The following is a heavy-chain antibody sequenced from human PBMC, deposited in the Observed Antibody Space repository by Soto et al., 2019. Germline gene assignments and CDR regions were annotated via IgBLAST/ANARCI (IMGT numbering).Heavy chain of an antibody. CDR1: GFTFSGSA. V-gene: IGHV3-73*01. D-gene: IGHD3-22*01. CDR2: IRSKANSYAT. CDR3: TQSKAWYYYDSSGSYYYYGMDV. Sequence: GGSLRLSCAASGFTFSGSAMHWVRQASGKGLEWVGRIRSKANSYATAYAASVKGRFTISRDDSKNTAYLQMNSLKTEDTAVYYCTQSKAWYYYDSSGSYYYYGMDVWGQGTTVTVSS. J-gene: IGHJ6*02.